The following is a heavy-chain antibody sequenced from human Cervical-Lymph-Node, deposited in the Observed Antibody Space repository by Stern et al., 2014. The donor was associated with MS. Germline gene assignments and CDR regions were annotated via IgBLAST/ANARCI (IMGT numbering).Heavy chain of an antibody. D-gene: IGHD2-15*01. Sequence: QLVQSGTEVKKPGASVKVSCEASGYTLTIYYIHWVRQAPGQGLAWMGVNNPRGGRTTYAQKFQGRVTMTRDTSTSTAYMELSSLRSDDTAVYYCASGGEVDGGDVWGQGTTVTVFS. CDR1: GYTLTIYY. V-gene: IGHV1-46*01. CDR2: NNPRGGRT. J-gene: IGHJ6*02. CDR3: ASGGEVDGGDV.